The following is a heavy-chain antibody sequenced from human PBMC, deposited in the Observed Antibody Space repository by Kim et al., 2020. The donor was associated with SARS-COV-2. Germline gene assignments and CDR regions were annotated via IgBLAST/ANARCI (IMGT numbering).Heavy chain of an antibody. CDR2: ISYDGSNK. D-gene: IGHD5-18*01. CDR3: AKDWVKGQLWLLGLVDV. J-gene: IGHJ6*02. CDR1: GFTFSSYG. Sequence: GGSLRLSCAASGFTFSSYGMHWVRQAPGKGLEWVAVISYDGSNKYYADSVKGRFTISRDNSKNTLYLQMNSLRAEDTAVYYCAKDWVKGQLWLLGLVDVWGQGTTVTVSS. V-gene: IGHV3-30*18.